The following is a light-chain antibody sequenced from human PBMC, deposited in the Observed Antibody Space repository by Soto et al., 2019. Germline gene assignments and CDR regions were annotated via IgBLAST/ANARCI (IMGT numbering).Light chain of an antibody. V-gene: IGKV3D-15*01. J-gene: IGKJ1*01. Sequence: EIVLTQSTGTLSLSLGERATLSCRASQSVASRNLAWYQQKPGQTPRLLIYSVSSRATGIPDRFSGSGSGTDFTLTISSLQSEDFAVYYCQQYNNWPPWTFGQGTKV. CDR1: QSVASRN. CDR2: SVS. CDR3: QQYNNWPPWT.